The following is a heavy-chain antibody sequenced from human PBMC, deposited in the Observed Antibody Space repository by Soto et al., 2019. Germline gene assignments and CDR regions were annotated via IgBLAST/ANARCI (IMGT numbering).Heavy chain of an antibody. CDR3: AKGPGAFHSRGNLDV. J-gene: IGHJ6*02. D-gene: IGHD6-13*01. CDR1: GFTFSSCA. V-gene: IGHV3-23*01. Sequence: EVQLLESGGGLVQPGGSLRLSCAASGFTFSSCAMNWVRQAPGRGLEWVAAISGSGGTTYYADSVKGRFTISRDNSKNTLYLQMNSLRAEETAVYYCAKGPGAFHSRGNLDVWGQGTTVTVSS. CDR2: ISGSGGTT.